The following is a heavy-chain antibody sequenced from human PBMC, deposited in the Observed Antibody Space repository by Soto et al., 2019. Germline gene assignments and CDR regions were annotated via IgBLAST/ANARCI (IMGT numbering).Heavy chain of an antibody. CDR3: ARIIEGATDWFDP. CDR1: GFSLSATTMG. J-gene: IGHJ5*02. CDR2: LFSDDET. D-gene: IGHD1-26*01. Sequence: QVTLEESGPVLGKPTETLTLTCTVSGFSLSATTMGVSGIRQPPGKALEWLAHLFSDDETSYSPSLKSRLTLSKDTSKSQVVLTMTNMDPVDTATYFCARIIEGATDWFDPWGPGILVTVSS. V-gene: IGHV2-26*01.